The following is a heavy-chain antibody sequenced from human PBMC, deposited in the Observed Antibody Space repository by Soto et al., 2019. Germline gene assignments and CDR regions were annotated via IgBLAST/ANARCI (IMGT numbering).Heavy chain of an antibody. CDR2: ISYDGGLQ. CDR3: VSDRGYGHASVPYS. J-gene: IGHJ4*02. CDR1: GFTFSSYG. Sequence: QAQLVESGGGVVQPGRSLRLSCAASGFTFSSYGMHWVRQAPGTGLEWVAVISYDGGLQHYADSVKGRFTISRDNSKNMVLLQMTSVRAEDTAVYYCVSDRGYGHASVPYSWGQGTLVSVSS. V-gene: IGHV3-30*03. D-gene: IGHD5-18*01.